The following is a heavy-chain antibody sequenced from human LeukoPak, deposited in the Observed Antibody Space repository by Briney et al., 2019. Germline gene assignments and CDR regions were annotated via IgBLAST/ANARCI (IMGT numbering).Heavy chain of an antibody. J-gene: IGHJ2*01. CDR1: GGSISSSSYY. CDR3: ATLAVAGTNWYFDL. Sequence: PSETLSLTCTVSGGSISSSSYYWGWIRQPPGKGLEWIGSIYYSGSTYYNPSLKSRVTISVDTSKNQFSLKLSSLTAADTAVYYCATLAVAGTNWYFDLWGRGTLVTVSS. D-gene: IGHD6-19*01. V-gene: IGHV4-39*01. CDR2: IYYSGST.